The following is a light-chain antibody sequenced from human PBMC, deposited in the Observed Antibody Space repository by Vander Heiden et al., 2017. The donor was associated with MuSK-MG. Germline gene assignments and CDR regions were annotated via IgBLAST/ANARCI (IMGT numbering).Light chain of an antibody. Sequence: VLTQSPGTLSLSPGERATLSCRASQSVSSSYLAWYQQKPGQAPGLLIYGASSRATGIPHRFSGSGSGTDFTLTISRLEPEDFAVYYCQQYGSSPLTFSGGTKVEIK. V-gene: IGKV3-20*01. CDR1: QSVSSSY. CDR2: GAS. CDR3: QQYGSSPLT. J-gene: IGKJ4*01.